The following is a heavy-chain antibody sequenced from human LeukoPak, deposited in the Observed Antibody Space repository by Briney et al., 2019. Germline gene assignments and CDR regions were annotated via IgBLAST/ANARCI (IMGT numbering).Heavy chain of an antibody. Sequence: PGGSLRLSCAASGFTFSSYWMHWVRQAPGKGLVWVSRINSDGSSTSYADSVKGRFTISRDSAKNTLFLQTDSLRADDTAVYYCARGAYDFDYWGQGTLVTVSS. CDR1: GFTFSSYW. D-gene: IGHD4-17*01. CDR2: INSDGSST. CDR3: ARGAYDFDY. V-gene: IGHV3-74*01. J-gene: IGHJ4*02.